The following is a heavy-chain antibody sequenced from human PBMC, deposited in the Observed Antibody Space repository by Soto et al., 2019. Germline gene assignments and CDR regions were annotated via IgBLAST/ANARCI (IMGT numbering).Heavy chain of an antibody. J-gene: IGHJ4*02. V-gene: IGHV4-4*02. CDR2: VSHSGST. CDR1: GGSISTNNW. Sequence: QVQLQESGPGLVNASGTLSLTCGVSGGSISTNNWWSWVRQTPGQGLEWIAEVSHSGSTNYNPSLKSRLTISVDKSKHQFSLRLTSVTAADSAVYYCARAKLCNTLSCPHSFDTWGQGTLVSVSS. CDR3: ARAKLCNTLSCPHSFDT. D-gene: IGHD2-2*01.